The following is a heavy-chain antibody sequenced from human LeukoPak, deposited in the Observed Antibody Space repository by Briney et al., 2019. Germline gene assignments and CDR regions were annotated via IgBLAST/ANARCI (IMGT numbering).Heavy chain of an antibody. CDR1: GGTFSSYA. V-gene: IGHV1-69*05. D-gene: IGHD6-13*01. CDR2: IIPIFGTA. Sequence: GASVKVSCKASGGTFSSYAISWVRRAPGQGLEWMGGIIPIFGTANYAQKFQGRVTITTDESTSTAYMELSSLRSEDTAVYYCARARIAAAGTMWWFDPWGQGTLVTVSS. CDR3: ARARIAAAGTMWWFDP. J-gene: IGHJ5*02.